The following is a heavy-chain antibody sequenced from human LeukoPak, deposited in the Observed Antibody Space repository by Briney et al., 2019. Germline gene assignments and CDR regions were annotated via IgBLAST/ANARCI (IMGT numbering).Heavy chain of an antibody. J-gene: IGHJ6*03. CDR1: GFTFRSYG. V-gene: IGHV3-30*02. CDR2: IGYDGSNK. CDR3: AQDSYYYYIDV. Sequence: GGSLRLSCAASGFTFRSYGMHWVRQAPGKGLEWVTFIGYDGSNKYYTDSVKGRFTISRDNSKNTLYLQMNSLRAEDTAIYYCAQDSYYYYIDVWGKGTTVTVSS.